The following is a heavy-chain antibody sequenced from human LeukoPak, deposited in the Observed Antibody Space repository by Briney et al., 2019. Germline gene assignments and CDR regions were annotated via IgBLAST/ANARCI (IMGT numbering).Heavy chain of an antibody. CDR2: ISGSGGST. V-gene: IGHV3-23*01. D-gene: IGHD6-19*01. CDR3: AKGSSGWSTYYYYYMDV. J-gene: IGHJ6*03. CDR1: GFTFSSYA. Sequence: PGGSLRLSCAASGFTFSSYAMSWVRQAPGKGLEWVSAISGSGGSTYYADSVKGRFTISRDNSKNTLYLQMNSLRAEDTAVYYCAKGSSGWSTYYYYYMDVWGKGTTVTVSS.